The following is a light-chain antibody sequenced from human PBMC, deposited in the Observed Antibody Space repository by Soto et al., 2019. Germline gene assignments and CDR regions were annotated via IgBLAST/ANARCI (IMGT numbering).Light chain of an antibody. J-gene: IGKJ5*01. V-gene: IGKV3-15*01. Sequence: ERVMTQSPATLSVSPGERATLSCRASQSIGSDLAWYQQKPGQAPRLLIYRASTRASGIPARFSGSGSGTEFTLTISSLQSEDFAVYYCQQYNNWPPITFGQGTRLEIK. CDR2: RAS. CDR3: QQYNNWPPIT. CDR1: QSIGSD.